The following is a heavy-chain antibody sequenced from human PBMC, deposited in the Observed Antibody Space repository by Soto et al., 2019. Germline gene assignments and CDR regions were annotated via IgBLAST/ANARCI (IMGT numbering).Heavy chain of an antibody. CDR2: ISSSGSTI. D-gene: IGHD3-3*01. J-gene: IGHJ6*02. CDR1: GFTFSSYE. CDR3: ARSGVLEVDGMAV. V-gene: IGHV3-48*03. Sequence: GGSLRLSCAASGFTFSSYEMNWVRQAPGKGLEWVSYISSSGSTIYYADSVKGRFTISRDNAKNSLYLQMNSLRAEDTAVYYCARSGVLEVDGMAVWGHGTTVTVSS.